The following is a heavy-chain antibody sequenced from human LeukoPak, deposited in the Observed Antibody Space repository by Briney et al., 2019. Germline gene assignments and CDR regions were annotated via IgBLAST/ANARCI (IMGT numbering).Heavy chain of an antibody. J-gene: IGHJ3*02. CDR3: ATPPFDSNAFDI. CDR2: ISGSGGST. V-gene: IGHV3-23*01. Sequence: GGSLRLSCAVSGFTVSSNYMSWVRQAPGKGLEWVSAISGSGGSTYYADSVKGRFTISRDNSKNTLYLQMNSLRAEDTAVYYCATPPFDSNAFDIWGQGTMVTVSS. CDR1: GFTVSSNY. D-gene: IGHD3-9*01.